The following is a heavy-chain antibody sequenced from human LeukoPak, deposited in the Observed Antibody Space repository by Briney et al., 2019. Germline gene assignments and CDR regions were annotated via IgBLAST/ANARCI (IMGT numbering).Heavy chain of an antibody. CDR2: IGGSNDYT. CDR3: AKEIYAYGSRGFDY. CDR1: QFTFRYYA. J-gene: IGHJ4*02. V-gene: IGHV3-23*01. D-gene: IGHD3-10*01. Sequence: GGSLRLSCSGSQFTFRYYAMTWVRQAPGKGLEWVSGIGGSNDYTYYADSVKGRFIISRDNSKNTLYLQLNSLRVEDTAVYYCAKEIYAYGSRGFDYWGQGILVTVSS.